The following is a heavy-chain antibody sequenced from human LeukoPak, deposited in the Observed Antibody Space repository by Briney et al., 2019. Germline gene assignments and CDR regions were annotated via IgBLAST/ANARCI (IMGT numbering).Heavy chain of an antibody. J-gene: IGHJ4*02. CDR3: AKDYYDSSGYYTAGVY. Sequence: PGGSLRLSCAASGFTFSSYGMHWVRQAPGKGLEWVAVISYDGSNKYYADSVKGRFTISRDNSKNTLYLQMNSLRAEDTAVYYCAKDYYDSSGYYTAGVYWGQGTLVTVSS. CDR1: GFTFSSYG. V-gene: IGHV3-30*18. D-gene: IGHD3-22*01. CDR2: ISYDGSNK.